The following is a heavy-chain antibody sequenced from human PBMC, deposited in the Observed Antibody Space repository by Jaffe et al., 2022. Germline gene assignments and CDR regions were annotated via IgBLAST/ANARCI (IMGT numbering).Heavy chain of an antibody. CDR1: GGSISSYY. Sequence: QVQLQESGPGLVKPSETLSLTCTVSGGSISSYYWSWIRQPPGKGLEWIGYIYYSGSTNYNPSLKSRVTISVDTSKNQFSLKLSSVTAADTAVYYCARGVVEHSRRVDILTGYYAQYYFDYWGQGTLVTVSS. CDR3: ARGVVEHSRRVDILTGYYAQYYFDY. J-gene: IGHJ4*02. V-gene: IGHV4-59*01. CDR2: IYYSGST. D-gene: IGHD3-9*01.